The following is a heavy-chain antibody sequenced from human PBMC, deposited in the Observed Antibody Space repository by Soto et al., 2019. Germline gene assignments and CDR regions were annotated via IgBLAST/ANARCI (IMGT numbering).Heavy chain of an antibody. Sequence: SETLSLTCTVSGGSISSHYWSWVRQAPGKGLEWIGHIYYRGSTNYNPSLRSRSTISVDTSKNQFSLKLNSVTTADTAVYYCAREGREASGMDVWGQGTKVTVSS. J-gene: IGHJ6*02. CDR2: IYYRGST. CDR3: AREGREASGMDV. CDR1: GGSISSHY. V-gene: IGHV4-59*11. D-gene: IGHD3-10*01.